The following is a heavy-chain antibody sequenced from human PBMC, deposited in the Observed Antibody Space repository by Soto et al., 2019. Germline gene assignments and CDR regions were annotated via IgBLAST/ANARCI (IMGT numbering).Heavy chain of an antibody. CDR2: ISWNSDVK. Sequence: EEQLVESGGGLVQPGRSLRLSCAASDSIFEDAVMHWVRQAPGKGLEWVSGISWNSDVKAYSDSVKGRFTIVRDNAKKSVYLQMSSLRVEDTSLYYCAKDMAHYDFWGNNERASHVWGQGTTVIVSS. V-gene: IGHV3-9*01. D-gene: IGHD3-3*01. CDR1: DSIFEDAV. CDR3: AKDMAHYDFWGNNERASHV. J-gene: IGHJ6*02.